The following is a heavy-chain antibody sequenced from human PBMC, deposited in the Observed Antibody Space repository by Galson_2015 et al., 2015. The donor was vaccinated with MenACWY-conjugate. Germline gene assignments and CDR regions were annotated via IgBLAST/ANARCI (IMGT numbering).Heavy chain of an antibody. V-gene: IGHV3-7*03. CDR1: GFTFSSYW. Sequence: SLRLSCAASGFTFSSYWMTWVRQGPGQGLEWLANIKQDGTERYYVDAVKGRFTISRENAKNSLYMEMNSLRGEDTAVYYCATSERFRLYQFYGMDVWGQGTTVIVSS. CDR2: IKQDGTER. J-gene: IGHJ6*02. D-gene: IGHD3-16*02. CDR3: ATSERFRLYQFYGMDV.